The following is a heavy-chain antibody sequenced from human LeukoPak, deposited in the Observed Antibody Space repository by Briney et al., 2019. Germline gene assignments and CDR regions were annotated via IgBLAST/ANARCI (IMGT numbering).Heavy chain of an antibody. CDR1: GFDLHTYE. CDR3: ARGDPHADL. V-gene: IGHV3-48*03. Sequence: TGGSLRLSCAASGFDLHTYEMNWVRQAPGKGLEWIADITISGHTKNYADSVKGRFTISRDSARTSLYLQMSSLRVEDTGVYFCARGDPHADLWGQGTLVTVSS. CDR2: ITISGHTK. J-gene: IGHJ5*02.